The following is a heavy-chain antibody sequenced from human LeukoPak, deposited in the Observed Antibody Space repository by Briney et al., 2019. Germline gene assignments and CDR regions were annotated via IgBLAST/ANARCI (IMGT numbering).Heavy chain of an antibody. J-gene: IGHJ4*02. CDR2: ISYDGSNK. D-gene: IGHD6-13*01. CDR3: AKTAAGNGY. V-gene: IGHV3-30*18. CDR1: GFTFSSYG. Sequence: PGRSLRLSCAASGFTFSSYGMHWVRQAPGKGLEWVAVISYDGSNKYYADSVKGRFTISRDNSKNTLYLQMNSLRAEDTAVYYCAKTAAGNGYWGQGTLVTVSS.